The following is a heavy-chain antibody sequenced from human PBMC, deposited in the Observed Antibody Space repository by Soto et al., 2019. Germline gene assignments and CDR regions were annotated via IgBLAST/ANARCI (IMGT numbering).Heavy chain of an antibody. J-gene: IGHJ3*02. CDR2: IYPGDSDT. V-gene: IGHV5-51*01. CDR1: GYSFTSYW. CDR3: ARQDLDYGDYGAFDI. D-gene: IGHD4-17*01. Sequence: PGESLKISCQGSGYSFTSYWIGWVRQMPGKGLEWMGIIYPGDSDTRYSPSFQGQVTISADKSISTAYLQWSSLKASDTAMYYCARQDLDYGDYGAFDIWGQGTMVTVSS.